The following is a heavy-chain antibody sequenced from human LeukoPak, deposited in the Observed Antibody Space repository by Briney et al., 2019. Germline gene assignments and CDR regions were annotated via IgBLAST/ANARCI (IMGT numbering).Heavy chain of an antibody. Sequence: GGSLRLSFAASGFTLSRYWMSWVRQAPGKGLEWVANIKPDGSEKHYVDSVKGRFTISRDNAKNSLYLQMNSLRAEDTAVYYCAREEGIDGSGYYYVLGYWGQGALVTVSS. CDR3: AREEGIDGSGYYYVLGY. CDR1: GFTLSRYW. V-gene: IGHV3-7*01. CDR2: IKPDGSEK. D-gene: IGHD3-22*01. J-gene: IGHJ4*02.